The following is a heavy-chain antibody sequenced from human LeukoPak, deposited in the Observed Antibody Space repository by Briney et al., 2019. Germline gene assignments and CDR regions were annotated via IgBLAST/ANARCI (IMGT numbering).Heavy chain of an antibody. CDR2: INHSGSP. CDR3: ARVGYSYGRGYGY. J-gene: IGHJ4*02. CDR1: GGSFSGYY. Sequence: TSETLSLTCAVYGGSFSGYYWSWIRQPPGKGLEWIGEINHSGSPNYNPSLKSRVTISVDTSKNQFSLKLSSVTAADTAVYYCARVGYSYGRGYGYWGQGTLVTVSS. D-gene: IGHD5-18*01. V-gene: IGHV4-34*01.